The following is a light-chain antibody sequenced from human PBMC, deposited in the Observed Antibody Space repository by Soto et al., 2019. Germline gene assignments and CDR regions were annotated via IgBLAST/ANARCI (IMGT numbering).Light chain of an antibody. V-gene: IGKV3-15*01. CDR3: QQYDNWPRT. Sequence: EIVMTQSPATVSLSPXERATLSCRASQSMRSNVAWYQQKPGQAPRLLIYGASTRAAGIPARFSGSGSGTAFTLPITSLQSEDFAVYYCQQYDNWPRTFGQGTKVDIK. CDR1: QSMRSN. CDR2: GAS. J-gene: IGKJ1*01.